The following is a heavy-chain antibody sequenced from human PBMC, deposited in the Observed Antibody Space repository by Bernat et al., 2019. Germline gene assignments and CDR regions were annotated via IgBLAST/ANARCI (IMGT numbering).Heavy chain of an antibody. J-gene: IGHJ6*03. Sequence: QVQLQESGPGLVKPSQTLSLTCTVSGGPIISGGYYWSWIRQHPGKGLEWIGYIYYSGSTYYNPSLKSRVTISVDTSKNQFSLKLSSVTAADTAVYYCARDLMAASTDYYYYYMDVWGKGTTVTVSS. CDR1: GGPIISGGYY. CDR3: ARDLMAASTDYYYYYMDV. CDR2: IYYSGST. D-gene: IGHD2-15*01. V-gene: IGHV4-31*03.